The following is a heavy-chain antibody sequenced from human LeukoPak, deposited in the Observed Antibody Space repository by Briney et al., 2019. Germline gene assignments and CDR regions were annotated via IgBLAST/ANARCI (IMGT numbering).Heavy chain of an antibody. CDR1: GYSFAGYW. D-gene: IGHD1-26*01. Sequence: GESLKISCKGSGYSFAGYWIAWVRQMPGKGLEWMGIIYPGDSDTRYSPSFQGQVTISADKSISTAYLQWSSLRASDTAMYYCARPGKVGDANYFDSWGQGTLVTVSS. CDR2: IYPGDSDT. V-gene: IGHV5-51*01. CDR3: ARPGKVGDANYFDS. J-gene: IGHJ4*02.